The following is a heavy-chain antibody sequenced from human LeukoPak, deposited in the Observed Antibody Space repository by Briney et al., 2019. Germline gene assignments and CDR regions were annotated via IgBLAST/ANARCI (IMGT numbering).Heavy chain of an antibody. CDR1: GGSISSGGYY. D-gene: IGHD6-19*01. J-gene: IGHJ4*02. CDR2: IYYSGST. CDR3: ARDLHSSGFLDY. Sequence: PSETLSLTCTVSGGSISSGGYYWSWIRQHPGKGLEWIGYIYYSGSTYYNPSLKSRVTISVDTSKNQFSLKLSSVTAADTAVYYCARDLHSSGFLDYWGQGTLVTVSS. V-gene: IGHV4-31*03.